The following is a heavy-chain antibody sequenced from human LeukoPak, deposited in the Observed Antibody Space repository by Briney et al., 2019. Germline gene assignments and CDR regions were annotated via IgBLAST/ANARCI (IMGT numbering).Heavy chain of an antibody. J-gene: IGHJ3*02. CDR3: ARDSSGWYVSAFDI. V-gene: IGHV4-39*07. CDR1: GGSITSSAFY. CDR2: VYYSGST. D-gene: IGHD6-19*01. Sequence: SETLSLTWTVSGGSITSSAFYWAWMRQPPGKGLEWMGSVYYSGSTHYNPSLKSRVTISVDTSKNQFSLKLSSVTAADTAVYYCARDSSGWYVSAFDIWGQGTMVTVSS.